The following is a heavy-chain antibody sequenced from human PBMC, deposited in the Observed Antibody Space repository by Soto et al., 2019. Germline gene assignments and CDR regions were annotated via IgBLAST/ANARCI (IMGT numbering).Heavy chain of an antibody. V-gene: IGHV3-48*03. J-gene: IGHJ4*02. CDR3: TRGWASLSYYGSSGYSFGDY. Sequence: PGGSLRLSCAASGFTFNIYEMNWVRQAPGKGLEWVSYISDNGGIIYYADSVKGRFTISRDNAKNSLYLQMDGLRAEDTAVYYCTRGWASLSYYGSSGYSFGDYWGQGTLVTVSS. CDR1: GFTFNIYE. CDR2: ISDNGGII. D-gene: IGHD3-22*01.